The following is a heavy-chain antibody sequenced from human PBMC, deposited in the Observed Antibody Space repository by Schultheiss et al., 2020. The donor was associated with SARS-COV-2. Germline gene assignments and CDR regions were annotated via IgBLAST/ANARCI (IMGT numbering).Heavy chain of an antibody. CDR3: ARSDQYVEVWQQLTHPEGGNPDY. Sequence: SVKVSCKVSGGTFSSSAISWVRQAPGQGLEWMGGIIPIFGTTSYAEKFQGRVTMTRDTSTSTVYMELNSLRAEDTAVYYCARSDQYVEVWQQLTHPEGGNPDYWGQGTLVTVSS. CDR1: GGTFSSSA. CDR2: IIPIFGTT. V-gene: IGHV1-69*05. J-gene: IGHJ4*02. D-gene: IGHD6-13*01.